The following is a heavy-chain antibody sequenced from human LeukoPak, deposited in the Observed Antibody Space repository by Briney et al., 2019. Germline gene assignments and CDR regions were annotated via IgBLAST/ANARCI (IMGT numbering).Heavy chain of an antibody. Sequence: SETLSLTCTVSGGSIGTYYWSWIRQPPGKGLEWIGYIYYSGSTNYNPSLKSRVTISVDTSKNQFSLKLSSVTTADTAVYYCASNLYGSGNYFAYWGQGTLVTVSS. V-gene: IGHV4-59*01. CDR1: GGSIGTYY. D-gene: IGHD3-10*01. CDR2: IYYSGST. CDR3: ASNLYGSGNYFAY. J-gene: IGHJ4*02.